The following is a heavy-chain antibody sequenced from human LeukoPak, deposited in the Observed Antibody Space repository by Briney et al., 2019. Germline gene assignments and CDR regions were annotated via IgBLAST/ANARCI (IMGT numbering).Heavy chain of an antibody. CDR2: IMDGRSEE. Sequence: GGSLRLPCVGSRLTFSSYRMTWVPQATGKGLEWVCIIMDGRSEEYSVDSVKGRFTIARDNAKNLLYRQMSSLRAEGTAVYYCSWSRIDYWGEGTLV. D-gene: IGHD1-14*01. CDR1: RLTFSSYR. V-gene: IGHV3-7*01. J-gene: IGHJ4*02. CDR3: SWSRIDY.